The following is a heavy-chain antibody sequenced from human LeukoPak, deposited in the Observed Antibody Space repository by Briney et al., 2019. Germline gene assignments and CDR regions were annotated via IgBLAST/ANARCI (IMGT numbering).Heavy chain of an antibody. CDR1: GFTFSSYG. D-gene: IGHD2-15*01. CDR2: ISGSGGST. V-gene: IGHV3-23*01. J-gene: IGHJ4*02. CDR3: AKVWYCSGGSCDEY. Sequence: GGSLRLSCAASGFTFSSYGMHWVRQAPGKGLEWVAAISGSGGSTYYADSVKGRFTISRDNSKNTLYLQMNSLRAEDTAVYYCAKVWYCSGGSCDEYWGQGTLVTVSS.